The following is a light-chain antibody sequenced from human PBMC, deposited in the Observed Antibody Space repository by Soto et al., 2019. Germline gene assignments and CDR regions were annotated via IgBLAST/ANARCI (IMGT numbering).Light chain of an antibody. CDR2: KAS. J-gene: IGKJ5*01. CDR3: QQRSNWIT. V-gene: IGKV1-5*03. CDR1: QSISSW. Sequence: DIQMTQSASTLSASFGDRVTITCRASQSISSWLAWYQQKPGKAPKLLIYKASSLESGVPSRFSGGASGTESTLTISSLEPEDFAVYYCQQRSNWITFGQGTRLEIK.